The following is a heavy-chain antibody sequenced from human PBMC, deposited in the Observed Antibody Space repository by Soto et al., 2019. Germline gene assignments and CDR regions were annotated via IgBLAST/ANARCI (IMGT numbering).Heavy chain of an antibody. V-gene: IGHV4-39*01. Sequence: QLQLQESGPGLVKPSETLSLTCTVSGGSISSSSYYWGWIRQPPGKGLEWIGSIYYSGSTYYNPSLKSRVTLLVDTSTNHVPQKLSAVNAADSAVHDWARLLRNYSSQGWFDSWGQGPLVTVAS. CDR3: ARLLRNYSSQGWFDS. CDR2: IYYSGST. CDR1: GGSISSSSYY. J-gene: IGHJ5*01. D-gene: IGHD1-7*01.